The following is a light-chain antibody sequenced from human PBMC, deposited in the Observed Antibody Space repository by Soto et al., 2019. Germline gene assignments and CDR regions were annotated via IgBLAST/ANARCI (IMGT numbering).Light chain of an antibody. CDR2: DAS. Sequence: EIVLTQSPGTLCLSPGERATLSCRASQSVNSNYLAWYQQKPGQAPRLLMYDASSRATAIPDRFSGSGSGTDFTLTINRLEPEDFAVYYCQQYGNSRTFGQGTKVEIK. V-gene: IGKV3-20*01. CDR1: QSVNSNY. J-gene: IGKJ1*01. CDR3: QQYGNSRT.